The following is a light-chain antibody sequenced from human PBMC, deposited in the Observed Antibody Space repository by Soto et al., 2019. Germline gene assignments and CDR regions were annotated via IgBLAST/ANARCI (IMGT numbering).Light chain of an antibody. CDR1: QSVSKS. V-gene: IGKV3-11*01. Sequence: EIVLTQSPATLSLSPGERATLSCRASQSVSKSLAWYQQKPGQAPRLLIYTTSNRATGIPARFSGSGSRTDFTLTISSLEPEDFAVYYCQQYANSPRTFGQGTKVEF. J-gene: IGKJ1*01. CDR2: TTS. CDR3: QQYANSPRT.